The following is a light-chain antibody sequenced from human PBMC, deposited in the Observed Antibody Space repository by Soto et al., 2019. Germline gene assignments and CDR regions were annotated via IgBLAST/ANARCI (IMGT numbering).Light chain of an antibody. CDR3: QHRSNWPRLT. J-gene: IGKJ4*01. Sequence: EIVLTQSPSTLSLFPGERATLSCRASQSVSSYLAWYQQKPGQAPRLLIYDASNRATGIPARFSGSGSGTDFTLTISSLEPEDFAVYYCQHRSNWPRLTFGGGTKVDIK. CDR1: QSVSSY. CDR2: DAS. V-gene: IGKV3-11*01.